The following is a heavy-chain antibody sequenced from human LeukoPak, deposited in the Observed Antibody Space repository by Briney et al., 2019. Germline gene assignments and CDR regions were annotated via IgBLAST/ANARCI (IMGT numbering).Heavy chain of an antibody. CDR1: GYTFTGYY. CDR2: INPNSGGT. CDR3: ARGPLRYQLLYSWFDP. J-gene: IGHJ5*02. D-gene: IGHD2-2*02. V-gene: IGHV1-2*02. Sequence: ASVKVSCKASGYTFTGYYMHWVRQAPGQGLEWMGWINPNSGGTNYAQKFQGRVTMTRDTSISTPYMELSRLRSDDTAVYYCARGPLRYQLLYSWFDPWGQGTLVTVSS.